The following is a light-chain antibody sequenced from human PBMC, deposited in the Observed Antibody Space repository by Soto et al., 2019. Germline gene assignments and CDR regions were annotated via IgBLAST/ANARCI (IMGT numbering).Light chain of an antibody. Sequence: EIVLTQSPGTLSLSPGERVTLSCRASQSVGNNYLGWYQQKPGQAPRLLIFNASRRLTGISDRFSGSGSGTDFTLTISRLEPEDFAVYYCHQYASSPQTFGQGTRLEIK. V-gene: IGKV3-20*01. CDR3: HQYASSPQT. J-gene: IGKJ5*01. CDR2: NAS. CDR1: QSVGNNY.